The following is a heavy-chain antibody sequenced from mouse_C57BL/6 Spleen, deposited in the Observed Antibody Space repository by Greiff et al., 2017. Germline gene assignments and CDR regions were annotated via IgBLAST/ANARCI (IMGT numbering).Heavy chain of an antibody. J-gene: IGHJ4*01. Sequence: EVQLQQSGPELVKPGASVKISCKASGYSFTDYNMNWVKQSTGQGLEWIGEINPNYGTTSYNQKFKGKATLTVDQSSSTAYMQLSSLTSEDSAVYYCARRITTVVRSCAMDYWGQGTPVTVSA. CDR2: INPNYGTT. V-gene: IGHV1-39*01. CDR3: ARRITTVVRSCAMDY. CDR1: GYSFTDYN. D-gene: IGHD1-1*01.